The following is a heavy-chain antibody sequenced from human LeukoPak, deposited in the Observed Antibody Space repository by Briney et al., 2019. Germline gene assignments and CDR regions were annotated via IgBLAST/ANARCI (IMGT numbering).Heavy chain of an antibody. Sequence: GGSLRLSCAASGFTFSSYGMHWVRQAPGKGLEWVAVIWYDGSNKYYADSVKGRFIISRDNSKNTLYLQMNSLRAEDTAVYYCARAHYDSSGYFWFDPWGQGTLVTVSS. V-gene: IGHV3-33*01. J-gene: IGHJ5*02. CDR3: ARAHYDSSGYFWFDP. CDR1: GFTFSSYG. D-gene: IGHD3-22*01. CDR2: IWYDGSNK.